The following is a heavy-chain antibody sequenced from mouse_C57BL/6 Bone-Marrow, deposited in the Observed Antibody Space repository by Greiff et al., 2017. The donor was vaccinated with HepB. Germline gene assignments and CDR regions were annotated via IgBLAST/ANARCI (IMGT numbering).Heavy chain of an antibody. J-gene: IGHJ1*03. V-gene: IGHV1-69*01. D-gene: IGHD2-3*01. CDR3: ARDGYYPIHWYFDV. Sequence: VQLQQPGAELVMPGASVKLSCKASGYTFTSYWMHWVKQRPGHGLEWIGEIDPSDSYTNYNQKFKGKSTLTVDKSSSTAYMQLSSLTSEDSAVYYCARDGYYPIHWYFDVWGTGTTVTVSS. CDR1: GYTFTSYW. CDR2: IDPSDSYT.